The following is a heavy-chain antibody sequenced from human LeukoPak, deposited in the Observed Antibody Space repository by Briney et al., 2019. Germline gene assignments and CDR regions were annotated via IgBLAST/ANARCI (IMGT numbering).Heavy chain of an antibody. J-gene: IGHJ6*03. CDR2: IRYDGSKK. D-gene: IGHD1-26*01. Sequence: GGSLRLSCTASGFAFRSHAMHWVRQAPGKGLEWVAFIRYDGSKKFYADSVKGRFTISRDNSKNTLYLQMYSLRAEDTAVYYCARDPYSGSYGHLYYYYMDVWGKGTTVTVSS. V-gene: IGHV3-30*02. CDR1: GFAFRSHA. CDR3: ARDPYSGSYGHLYYYYMDV.